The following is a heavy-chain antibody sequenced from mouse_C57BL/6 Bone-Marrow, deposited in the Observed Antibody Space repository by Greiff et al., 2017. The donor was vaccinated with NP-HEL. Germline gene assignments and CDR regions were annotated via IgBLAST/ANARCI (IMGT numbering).Heavy chain of an antibody. CDR3: ASQAYYSNLFDY. CDR2: IYPGSGST. Sequence: VQLQQPGAELGKPGASVKMSCKASGYTFTSYWITWVKQRPGQGLEWIGDIYPGSGSTNYNEKFKSKATLTVDTSSSTAYMQLSSLTSEDSAVYYCASQAYYSNLFDYWGQGTTLTVSS. D-gene: IGHD2-5*01. V-gene: IGHV1-55*01. CDR1: GYTFTSYW. J-gene: IGHJ2*01.